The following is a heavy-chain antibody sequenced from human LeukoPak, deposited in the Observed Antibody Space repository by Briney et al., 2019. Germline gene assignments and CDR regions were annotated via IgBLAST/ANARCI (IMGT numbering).Heavy chain of an antibody. D-gene: IGHD6-19*01. CDR2: IYYSGST. CDR3: ARGALYSSGWYRN. J-gene: IGHJ4*02. V-gene: IGHV4-39*07. Sequence: SETLSLTCTVSGGSISSSSYYWGWIRQPPGKGLEWIGSIYYSGSTYYNPSLKSRVTISVDTSKNQFSLKLSSVTAADTAVYYCARGALYSSGWYRNWGQGTLVTVSS. CDR1: GGSISSSSYY.